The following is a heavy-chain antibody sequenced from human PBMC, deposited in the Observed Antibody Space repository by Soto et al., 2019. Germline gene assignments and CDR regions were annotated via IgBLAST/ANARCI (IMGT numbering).Heavy chain of an antibody. CDR3: ARLSRFNSSSWYPNWFDP. J-gene: IGHJ5*02. Sequence: SETLSLTCTVSGGSISSSSYYWGWIRQPPGKGLEWIGSIYYSGSTYYNPSLKSRVTISVDTSKNQFSLKLSSVTAADTAVYYCARLSRFNSSSWYPNWFDPWGQGTPVTVS. D-gene: IGHD6-13*01. CDR2: IYYSGST. V-gene: IGHV4-39*01. CDR1: GGSISSSSYY.